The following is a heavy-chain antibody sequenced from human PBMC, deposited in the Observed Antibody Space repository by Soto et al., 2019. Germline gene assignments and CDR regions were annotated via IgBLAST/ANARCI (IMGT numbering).Heavy chain of an antibody. V-gene: IGHV4-34*01. Sequence: SETLSLTCAVYGGSFSGYYWSWIRQPPGKGLEWIGEINHSGSTNYNPSLKSRVTISVDTSKNQFSLKLSSVTAADTAVYYCARGPTATNPYDYYYGMDVWGQGTTVTVSS. CDR1: GGSFSGYY. CDR3: ARGPTATNPYDYYYGMDV. CDR2: INHSGST. J-gene: IGHJ6*02. D-gene: IGHD4-17*01.